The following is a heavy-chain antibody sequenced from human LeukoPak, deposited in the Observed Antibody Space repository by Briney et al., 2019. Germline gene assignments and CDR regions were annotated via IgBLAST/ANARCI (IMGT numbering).Heavy chain of an antibody. CDR1: GVTFSSYA. Sequence: GGSLRLSCAASGVTFSSYAMNWVRQGPGKGLEWVSAINPGGGSTYYADSVKGRFTISRDNSKNTLYLQMNSLRAEDTAVYYCAKDRGHIVVVTAPGYWGQGTLVTVSS. CDR3: AKDRGHIVVVTAPGY. CDR2: INPGGGST. D-gene: IGHD2-21*02. J-gene: IGHJ4*02. V-gene: IGHV3-23*01.